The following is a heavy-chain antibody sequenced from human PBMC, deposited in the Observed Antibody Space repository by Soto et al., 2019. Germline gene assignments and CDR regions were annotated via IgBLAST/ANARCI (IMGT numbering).Heavy chain of an antibody. Sequence: SETLTLTWTVSGGSISSYYWIWIRQPPGKGLEWIGYIYYSGSTNYNPSLKSRVTISVDTSKNQFSLKLSSVTAADTAVYYCARQTEYYDILTGFNWFDPWGQGTLVTVSS. CDR1: GGSISSYY. J-gene: IGHJ5*02. D-gene: IGHD3-9*01. CDR3: ARQTEYYDILTGFNWFDP. CDR2: IYYSGST. V-gene: IGHV4-59*08.